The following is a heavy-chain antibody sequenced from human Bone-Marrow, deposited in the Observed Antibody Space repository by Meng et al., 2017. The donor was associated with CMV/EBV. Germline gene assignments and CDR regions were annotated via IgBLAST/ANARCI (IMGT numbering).Heavy chain of an antibody. CDR3: SSHHYGGNSKATTRKYYYYGMDV. D-gene: IGHD4-23*01. V-gene: IGHV1-2*02. J-gene: IGHJ6*02. CDR2: INPNSGGT. Sequence: ASVKVSCKASGYTFTGNYMHWVRQAPGQGLEWMGWINPNSGGTNCAQEFQSRVTMTRDTSISTAYTELRRLKPDQTAVYYWSSHHYGGNSKATTRKYYYYGMDVWGQGTTVTVSS. CDR1: GYTFTGNY.